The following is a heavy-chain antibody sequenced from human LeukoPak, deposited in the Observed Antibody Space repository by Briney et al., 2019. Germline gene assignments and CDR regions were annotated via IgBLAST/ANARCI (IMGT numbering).Heavy chain of an antibody. D-gene: IGHD2-15*01. J-gene: IGHJ6*04. CDR1: GDSVPSNSAA. CDR2: TYYRSKWYN. CDR3: AGDRPIVVVVAANYYYYYYGMDV. Sequence: SQTLSLTCAISGDSVPSNSAAWNWIRQSPSRGLEWLGRTYYRSKWYNDYAVSVKSRITINPDTSKNQFSLQLNSVTPEDTAVYYCAGDRPIVVVVAANYYYYYYGMDVWGKGTTVTVSS. V-gene: IGHV6-1*01.